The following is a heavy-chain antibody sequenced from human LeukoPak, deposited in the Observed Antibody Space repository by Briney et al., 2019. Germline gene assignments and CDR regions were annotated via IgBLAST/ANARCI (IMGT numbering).Heavy chain of an antibody. CDR3: AREGDYYDSSGPWYYGMDV. CDR2: IYYSGST. Sequence: SETLSLTCTVSGGSISSSSYYWGWIRQPPGKGLEWIGSIYYSGSTYYNPSLKSRVTISVDTSKNQFSLKLSSVTAADTAVYYCAREGDYYDSSGPWYYGMDVWGQGTTVTVS. J-gene: IGHJ6*02. V-gene: IGHV4-39*07. CDR1: GGSISSSSYY. D-gene: IGHD3-22*01.